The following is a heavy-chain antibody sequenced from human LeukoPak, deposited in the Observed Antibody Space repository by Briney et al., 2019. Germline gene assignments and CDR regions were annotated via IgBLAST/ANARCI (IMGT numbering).Heavy chain of an antibody. CDR1: GFTFSSYA. CDR3: AKDRSIILWFGELLGY. CDR2: ISGSGGST. J-gene: IGHJ4*02. V-gene: IGHV3-23*01. Sequence: GGSLRLSCAASGFTFSSYAMSWVRQAPGKGLEWVSAISGSGGSTYYADSVKGRFTISRDNSKNTLYLQMNSLRAEDTAVYYCAKDRSIILWFGELLGYWGQGTPVTVSS. D-gene: IGHD3-10*01.